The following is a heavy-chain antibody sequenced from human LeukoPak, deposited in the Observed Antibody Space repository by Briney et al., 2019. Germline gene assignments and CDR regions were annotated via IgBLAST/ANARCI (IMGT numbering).Heavy chain of an antibody. V-gene: IGHV1-69*05. D-gene: IGHD1-26*01. Sequence: GSSVKVSCKASGGTFSNYAIHWVRQAPGQGLAWMGGIIPVLGPTHYAQKFQGRVTIITDESKNTAYMDLSRLRSEDTAVYYCALDVSGSYYLTSTFDIWGPGTMVTVSS. CDR3: ALDVSGSYYLTSTFDI. CDR1: GGTFSNYA. CDR2: IIPVLGPT. J-gene: IGHJ3*02.